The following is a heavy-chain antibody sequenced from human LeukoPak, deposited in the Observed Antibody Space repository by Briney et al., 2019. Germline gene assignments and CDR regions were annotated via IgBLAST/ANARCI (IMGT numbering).Heavy chain of an antibody. CDR2: IIPIFGTA. D-gene: IGHD2-15*01. J-gene: IGHJ4*02. V-gene: IGHV1-69*05. CDR1: GGTFSSYA. Sequence: GASVKVSCKASGGTFSSYAIGWVRQAPGQGLEWMGRIIPIFGTANYAQKFQGRVTITTDESTSTAYMELSSLRSEDTAVYYCARDLGGSSGYWGQGTLVTVSS. CDR3: ARDLGGSSGY.